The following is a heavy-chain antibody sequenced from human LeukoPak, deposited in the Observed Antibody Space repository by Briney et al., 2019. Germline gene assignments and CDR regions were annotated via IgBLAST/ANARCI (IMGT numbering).Heavy chain of an antibody. V-gene: IGHV1-8*01. CDR3: ARSGPISLRF. CDR1: GYSFPDYD. CDR2: MNPKTDNT. J-gene: IGHJ4*02. Sequence: ASVNVSSKTSGYSFPDYDIHWVRQATGQGLEWMGWMNPKTDNTEYAQKFQGRVTLTWTTSISTAYMELSSLKSEDTAVYFCARSGPISLRFWGQGTLVTVSS. D-gene: IGHD2/OR15-2a*01.